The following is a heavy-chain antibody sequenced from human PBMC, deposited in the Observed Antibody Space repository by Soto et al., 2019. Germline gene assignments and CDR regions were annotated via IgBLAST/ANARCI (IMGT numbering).Heavy chain of an antibody. CDR3: VSSLDRLRG. J-gene: IGHJ4*02. V-gene: IGHV3-33*03. Sequence: GGSLRLSWAASGFIFSSYGMHWVRQAPGKGLVWVAVICIDGSNKDYADSVMGRFTISRDNPKNTLYLQMNSLRVDDTAVYFCVSSLDRLRGCGQGTLVTVSS. CDR2: ICIDGSNK. CDR1: GFIFSSYG. D-gene: IGHD1-1*01.